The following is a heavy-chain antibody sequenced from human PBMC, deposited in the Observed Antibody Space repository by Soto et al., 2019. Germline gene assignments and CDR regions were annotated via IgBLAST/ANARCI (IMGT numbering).Heavy chain of an antibody. Sequence: EVQLVESGGGLVQPGGSLRLSCVASGFTFSSYSMVWVRQAPGKGLEWVSYIFTTGTTIYYADSVKGRFTVSRDNAKNAVLLLLNSLRAEDTAVYYCARDKDWGFDYWGQGTQVTVSS. J-gene: IGHJ4*02. D-gene: IGHD7-27*01. CDR2: IFTTGTTI. CDR1: GFTFSSYS. V-gene: IGHV3-48*03. CDR3: ARDKDWGFDY.